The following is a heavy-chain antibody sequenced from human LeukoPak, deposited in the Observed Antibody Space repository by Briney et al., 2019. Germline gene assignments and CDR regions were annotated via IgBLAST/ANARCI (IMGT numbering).Heavy chain of an antibody. D-gene: IGHD3-10*01. Sequence: GRSLRLSCAASGFTFSTYWMHWVRQAPGRGLVWVSRISSDGSITGYADSVKGRFTISRDNAKNTLYLQMNSLRAEDTAVYYCARHLNYYLDYWGQGTLVIVSS. CDR3: ARHLNYYLDY. CDR2: ISSDGSIT. CDR1: GFTFSTYW. V-gene: IGHV3-74*01. J-gene: IGHJ4*02.